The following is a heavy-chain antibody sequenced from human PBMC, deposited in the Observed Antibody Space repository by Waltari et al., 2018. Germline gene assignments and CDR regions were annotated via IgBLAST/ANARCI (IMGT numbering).Heavy chain of an antibody. CDR3: ALGLYTGGPSIDSVYAFDI. Sequence: QVQLVQSGAEVKKPGASVKVSCKASGYTFTGYYLHWVRQSPGQGPEWMGWINPNSGDTNYAQMFRGRVTITRDTSISTAYMDLSRLRSDDTALYYCALGLYTGGPSIDSVYAFDIWGQGTVISVSS. D-gene: IGHD7-27*01. CDR2: INPNSGDT. V-gene: IGHV1-2*02. CDR1: GYTFTGYY. J-gene: IGHJ3*02.